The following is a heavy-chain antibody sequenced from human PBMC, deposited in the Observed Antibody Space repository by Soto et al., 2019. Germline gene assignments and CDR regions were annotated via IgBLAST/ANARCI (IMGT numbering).Heavy chain of an antibody. Sequence: EVQLVESGGGLVKPGGSLRLACAASGFTFSSYSMNWVRQAPGKGLEWVSSISSSSSYIYYADSVKGRFTISRDNAKSSLSLQMNSLRGEDTAVYYCASGDDSGYDYFDYWGQGTLVTVSS. D-gene: IGHD5-12*01. CDR1: GFTFSSYS. CDR2: ISSSSSYI. V-gene: IGHV3-21*01. J-gene: IGHJ4*02. CDR3: ASGDDSGYDYFDY.